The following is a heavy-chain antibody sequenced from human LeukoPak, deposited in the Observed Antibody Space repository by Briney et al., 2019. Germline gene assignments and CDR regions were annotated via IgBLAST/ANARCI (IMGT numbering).Heavy chain of an antibody. CDR1: GGSISSSSYY. J-gene: IGHJ5*02. CDR3: ARHPYRGSYGFDP. CDR2: IYYSGNT. D-gene: IGHD1-26*01. V-gene: IGHV4-39*01. Sequence: KPSETLSLTCTVSGGSISSSSYYWGWIRQPPGKGLEWIGSIYYSGNTDYNPSLKSRVSISIDTSKNQFSLKLSSVTAADTAVYSCARHPYRGSYGFDPWGQGTLVTVSS.